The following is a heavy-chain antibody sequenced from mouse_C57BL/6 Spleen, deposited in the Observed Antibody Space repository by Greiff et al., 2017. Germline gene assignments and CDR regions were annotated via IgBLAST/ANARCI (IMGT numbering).Heavy chain of an antibody. J-gene: IGHJ3*01. D-gene: IGHD2-4*01. CDR1: GFTFSSYA. Sequence: SLHGLVKPGGSLKLSCAASGFTFSSYAMSWVRQTPEKRLEWVAYISSGGDYIYYADTVKGRFTISRDNARNTLYLQMSSLKSEDTAMYYCTRDSGDYTWFAYWGQGTLVTVSA. CDR3: TRDSGDYTWFAY. V-gene: IGHV5-9-1*02. CDR2: ISSGGDYI.